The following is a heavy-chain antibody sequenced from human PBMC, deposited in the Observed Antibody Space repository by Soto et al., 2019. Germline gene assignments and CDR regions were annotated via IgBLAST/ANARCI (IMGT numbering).Heavy chain of an antibody. CDR2: ISSSSSYI. J-gene: IGHJ4*02. D-gene: IGHD2-21*02. CDR1: GFTFSSYS. V-gene: IGHV3-21*01. CDR3: ARDDTLLRTRKKVGVC. Sequence: EVQLVESGGGLVKPGGSLRLSCAASGFTFSSYSMNWVRQAPGKGLEWVSSISSSSSYIYYTDSVKGRFTISRYNAKNSLYLQMTSLRAEDTAVYYWARDDTLLRTRKKVGVCWVQGTLVTVSS.